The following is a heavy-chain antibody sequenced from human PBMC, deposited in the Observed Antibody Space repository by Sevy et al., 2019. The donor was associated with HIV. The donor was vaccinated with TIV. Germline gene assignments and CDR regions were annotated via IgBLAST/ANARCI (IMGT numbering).Heavy chain of an antibody. D-gene: IGHD3-22*01. J-gene: IGHJ3*02. CDR2: INPNSGGT. Sequence: ASVKVSCKASGYTFTGYYMHWVRQAPGQGLEWMGWINPNSGGTNYAQKFQGRVTMTRETSISTAYMELSRLRSDDTGVYYCARDNYYDSSGYYYVAFDIWGQGTMVTVSS. CDR3: ARDNYYDSSGYYYVAFDI. V-gene: IGHV1-2*02. CDR1: GYTFTGYY.